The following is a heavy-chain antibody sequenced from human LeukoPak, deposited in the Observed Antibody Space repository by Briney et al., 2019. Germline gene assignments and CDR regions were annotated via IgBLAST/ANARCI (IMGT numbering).Heavy chain of an antibody. CDR3: ARHVYDDSAELWFGEYNWFDP. Sequence: ASVKVSCKASGYTFTGYYMHWVRQAPGQGLEWMGWINPNSGGTNYAQKFQGRVTMTRDTSISTAYMELSRLRSDDTAVYYCARHVYDDSAELWFGEYNWFDPWGQGTLVTVSS. CDR2: INPNSGGT. J-gene: IGHJ5*02. D-gene: IGHD3-10*01. CDR1: GYTFTGYY. V-gene: IGHV1-2*02.